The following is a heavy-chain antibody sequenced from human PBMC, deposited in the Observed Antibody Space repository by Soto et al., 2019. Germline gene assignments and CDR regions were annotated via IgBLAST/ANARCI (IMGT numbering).Heavy chain of an antibody. Sequence: QVQLVQSGAEVKKPGASVKVSCKASGYTFTGYYMHWVRQAPGQGLEWMGWINPNSGGTNYAQKFQGRVTMTRDTSISTAYMELSRLRSDDTAVYYCAREGIAVAAQYAFDIWGQGTMVTVSS. CDR2: INPNSGGT. D-gene: IGHD6-19*01. J-gene: IGHJ3*02. CDR3: AREGIAVAAQYAFDI. CDR1: GYTFTGYY. V-gene: IGHV1-2*02.